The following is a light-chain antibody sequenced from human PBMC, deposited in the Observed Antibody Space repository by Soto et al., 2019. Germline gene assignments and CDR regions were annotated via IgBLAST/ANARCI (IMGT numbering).Light chain of an antibody. CDR2: AAS. J-gene: IGKJ1*01. CDR1: QGISNY. CDR3: QKANSAPCT. Sequence: DIQMTQSPSSLSASVGDRVTITCRANQGISNYLAWYQQKPGKVPKLLIYAASTLESGFPSRFSGSGSVTDFTLTISSLQPQDAAAYYCQKANSAPCTFGQGTKVEIK. V-gene: IGKV1-27*01.